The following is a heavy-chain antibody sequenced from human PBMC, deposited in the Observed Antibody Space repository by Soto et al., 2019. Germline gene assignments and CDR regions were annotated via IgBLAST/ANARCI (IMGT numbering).Heavy chain of an antibody. CDR3: ERDREYSSSWVYDAFDV. Sequence: EVQLVESGGGLVQPEGSLRLSCAASGFTFSSYSMNWVRQAPGKGLEWVSYISSRSTTVYYADSVKCRVTISRDNAKNSLYLQRNSLRDEDTAVYYCERDREYSSSWVYDAFDVWGQGTMVTVSS. J-gene: IGHJ3*01. CDR1: GFTFSSYS. V-gene: IGHV3-48*02. CDR2: ISSRSTTV. D-gene: IGHD6-13*01.